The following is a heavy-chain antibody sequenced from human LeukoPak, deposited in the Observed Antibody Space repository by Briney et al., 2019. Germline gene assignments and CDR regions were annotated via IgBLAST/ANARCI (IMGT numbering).Heavy chain of an antibody. J-gene: IGHJ4*02. V-gene: IGHV4-59*01. Sequence: SETLSLTCTASGGSISSYYWSWIRQPPGKGLEWIGYIYYSGSTNYNPSLKSRVTISVDTSKNQFSLKLSSVTAAGTAVYYCAVGIAAAGSLRASFDYWGQGTLVTVSS. CDR1: GGSISSYY. D-gene: IGHD6-13*01. CDR2: IYYSGST. CDR3: AVGIAAAGSLRASFDY.